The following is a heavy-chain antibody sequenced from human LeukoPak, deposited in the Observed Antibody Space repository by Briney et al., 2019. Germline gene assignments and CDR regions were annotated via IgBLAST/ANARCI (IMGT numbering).Heavy chain of an antibody. D-gene: IGHD2-2*01. CDR1: GYTFTGYY. CDR2: INPNSGGA. V-gene: IGHV1-2*02. J-gene: IGHJ4*02. CDR3: ARGIVVVPAALFY. Sequence: ASVKVSCKASGYTFTGYYMHWVRQAPGQGLEWMGWINPNSGGANYAQKFQGRVTMTRDTSISTAYMELSRLRSDDTAVYYCARGIVVVPAALFYWGQGTLATVSS.